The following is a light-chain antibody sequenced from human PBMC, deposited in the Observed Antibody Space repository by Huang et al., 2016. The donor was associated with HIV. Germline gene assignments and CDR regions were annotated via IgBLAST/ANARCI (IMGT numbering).Light chain of an antibody. CDR1: QSITSN. CDR3: QQYNNWPPWT. J-gene: IGKJ1*01. CDR2: AAS. V-gene: IGKV3-15*01. Sequence: EIVMTQSPATLSVSPGERATLSCRASQSITSNLAWYQQKPGQAPRLLIYAASTRATGIPARFSGSGSGKEFTLYISSLQSEDFAVYYCQQYNNWPPWTFGQGTKVEIK.